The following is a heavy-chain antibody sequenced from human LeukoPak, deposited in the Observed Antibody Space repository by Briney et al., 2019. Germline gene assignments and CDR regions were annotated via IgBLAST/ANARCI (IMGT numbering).Heavy chain of an antibody. D-gene: IGHD3-16*01. J-gene: IGHJ4*02. CDR3: VRDFWGTYDY. CDR2: INPKIGDT. Sequence: ASVKVSCKASGYSFTDFTDYHLHWVRQAPGQGLEWVGRINPKIGDTFYAQKFRGRVTITGDTSINTDYMELSSLTSDDTAMYYCVRDFWGTYDYWGQGTLVTVSS. V-gene: IGHV1-2*06. CDR1: GYSFTDFTDYH.